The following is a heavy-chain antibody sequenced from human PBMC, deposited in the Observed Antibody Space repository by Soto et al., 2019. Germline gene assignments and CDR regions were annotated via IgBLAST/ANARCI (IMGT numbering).Heavy chain of an antibody. CDR2: MNPNSGNT. J-gene: IGHJ4*02. V-gene: IGHV1-8*02. CDR3: AGGNFRY. CDR1: CYKFNTID. Sequence: GXSDKVSYKASCYKFNTIDIYWVRQATGHGLEWMGWMNPNSGNTGYAQELRGRVTMTRNTSNTTAYMELTSLTSDDTGVYYCAGGNFRYWGQGTLVTVYS.